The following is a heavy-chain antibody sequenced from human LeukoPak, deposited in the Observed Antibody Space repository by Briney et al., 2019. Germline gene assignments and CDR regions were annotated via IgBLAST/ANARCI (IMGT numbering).Heavy chain of an antibody. CDR1: GFTVGSNY. CDR3: ARVLVDASYYFDY. CDR2: IYSGGST. D-gene: IGHD2-2*01. Sequence: GGSLRLSCAASGFTVGSNYMSWVRQAPGKGLEWVSVIYSGGSTYYADSVKGRFTISRDNSKNTLYLHMNSLRAEDTAVYYCARVLVDASYYFDYWGQGTLVTVSS. J-gene: IGHJ4*02. V-gene: IGHV3-66*01.